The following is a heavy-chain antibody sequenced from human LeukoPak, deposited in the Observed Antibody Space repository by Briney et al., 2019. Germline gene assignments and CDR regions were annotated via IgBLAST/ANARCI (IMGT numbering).Heavy chain of an antibody. V-gene: IGHV3-21*01. Sequence: GGSLRLSCAASGFTFSYYSMNWVRQAPGKGLEWVSSISSSGTYLYYADSVKGRFTISRDNAKDSLYLQMNSLRVEDTAVYFCARGLFGVINPTDYWGQGTLVTVSS. CDR3: ARGLFGVINPTDY. CDR2: ISSSGTYL. CDR1: GFTFSYYS. J-gene: IGHJ4*02. D-gene: IGHD3-3*01.